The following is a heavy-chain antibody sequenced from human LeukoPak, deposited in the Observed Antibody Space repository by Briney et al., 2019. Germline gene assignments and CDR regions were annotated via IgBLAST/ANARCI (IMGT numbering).Heavy chain of an antibody. CDR2: INPSGGST. CDR1: GYTFTSYY. J-gene: IGHJ5*02. D-gene: IGHD6-13*01. V-gene: IGHV1-46*01. CDR3: ARDWQQLTGDDCFDP. Sequence: ASVKVSCKASGYTFTSYYMHWVRQAPGQGLEWMGIINPSGGSTSYAQKFQDRVTMTRDTSTSTVYMELSSLRSEDTAVYYCARDWQQLTGDDCFDPWGQGTLVIVSS.